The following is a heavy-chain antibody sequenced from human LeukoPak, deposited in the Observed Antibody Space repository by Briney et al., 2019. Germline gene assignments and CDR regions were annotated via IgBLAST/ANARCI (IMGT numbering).Heavy chain of an antibody. V-gene: IGHV4-39*01. CDR3: ARSTFGGAFDI. J-gene: IGHJ3*02. Sequence: SETLSLTCTVSGGSISRSSYYWGWIRQPPGKGLEWIGSIHYSGSTYYNPSLKSRLTISVDTSKNQFSLKLSSVTAADTTVYYCARSTFGGAFDIWGQGTMVTVSS. CDR2: IHYSGST. CDR1: GGSISRSSYY. D-gene: IGHD3-16*01.